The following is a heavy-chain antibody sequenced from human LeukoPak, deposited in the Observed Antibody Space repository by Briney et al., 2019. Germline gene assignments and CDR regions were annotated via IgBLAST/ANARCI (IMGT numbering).Heavy chain of an antibody. J-gene: IGHJ4*02. Sequence: SETLSLTCTVSGGSISSSSYYWGWIRQPPGKGLEWIGSIYYSGSTYYNPSLKSRVTISVDTSKNRFSLKLSSVTAADTAVYYCARLGLDYDSSGYYWVYWGQGTLVTVSS. V-gene: IGHV4-39*01. D-gene: IGHD3-22*01. CDR2: IYYSGST. CDR1: GGSISSSSYY. CDR3: ARLGLDYDSSGYYWVY.